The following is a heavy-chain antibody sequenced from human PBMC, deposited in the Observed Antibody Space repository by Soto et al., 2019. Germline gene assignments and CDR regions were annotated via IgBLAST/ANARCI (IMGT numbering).Heavy chain of an antibody. J-gene: IGHJ4*02. CDR1: GGSISSSNW. CDR2: IYHSGST. V-gene: IGHV4-4*02. D-gene: IGHD3-10*01. Sequence: SETLSLTCAVSGGSISSSNWWSWVRQPPGKGLEWIGEIYHSGSTNYNPSLKSRVTISVDKSKNQFSLKLSSVTAADTAVYYCARSVNYYGSGSYYFDYWGQGTLVTVSS. CDR3: ARSVNYYGSGSYYFDY.